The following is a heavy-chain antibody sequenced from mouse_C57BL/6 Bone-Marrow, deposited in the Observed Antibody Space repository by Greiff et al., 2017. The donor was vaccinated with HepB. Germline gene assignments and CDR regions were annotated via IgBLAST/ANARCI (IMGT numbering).Heavy chain of an antibody. CDR2: ISDGGSYT. D-gene: IGHD1-1*01. V-gene: IGHV5-4*01. Sequence: EVKLMESGGGLVKPGGSLKLSCAASGFTFSSYAMSWVRQTPEKRLEWVATISDGGSYTYYPDNVKGRFTISRDNAKNNLYLQMSHLKSEDKAMYYCAREGGSVFDYWGQGTTLTVSS. CDR3: AREGGSVFDY. J-gene: IGHJ2*01. CDR1: GFTFSSYA.